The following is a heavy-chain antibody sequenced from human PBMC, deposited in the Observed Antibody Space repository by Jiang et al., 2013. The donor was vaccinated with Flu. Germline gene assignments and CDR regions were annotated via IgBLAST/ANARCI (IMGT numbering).Heavy chain of an antibody. J-gene: IGHJ5*02. Sequence: LLKPSETLSLTCTVSGGSISSSSYYWGWIRQPPGKGLEWIGSIYYSGSTYYNPSLKSRVTISVDTSKNQFSLKLSSVTAADTAVYYCARSATREQQQGVNWFDPWGQGTLVTVSS. CDR3: ARSATREQQQGVNWFDP. D-gene: IGHD6-13*01. CDR2: IYYSGST. V-gene: IGHV4-39*01. CDR1: GGSISSSSYY.